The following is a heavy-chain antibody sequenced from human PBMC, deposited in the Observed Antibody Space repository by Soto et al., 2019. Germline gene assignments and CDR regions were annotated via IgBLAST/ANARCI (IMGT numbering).Heavy chain of an antibody. Sequence: SETLSLTCAVSGASISGSYYYWAWLRQSPGKGPEWMGSVFYTGFTSYNPSLESRVSVSVDTSKSQFSLKLSAVTAADTAVYYCATSQKGYNWNYFDHWGQGALVTVSS. CDR3: ATSQKGYNWNYFDH. D-gene: IGHD1-20*01. J-gene: IGHJ4*02. CDR1: GASISGSYYY. CDR2: VFYTGFT. V-gene: IGHV4-39*01.